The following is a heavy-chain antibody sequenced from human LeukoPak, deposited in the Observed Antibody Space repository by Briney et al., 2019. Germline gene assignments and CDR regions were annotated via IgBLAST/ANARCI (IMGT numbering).Heavy chain of an antibody. CDR2: IYTSGST. Sequence: PSETLSLTCTVSGGSISSYYWSWIRQPAGKGLEWIGRIYTSGSTNYNPSLKSRVTMSVDTSKNQFSLKLSSVTAADTAVYYCAREGYCSSNSCHAEDTAFDYWGQGTLVTVSS. CDR1: GGSISSYY. CDR3: AREGYCSSNSCHAEDTAFDY. V-gene: IGHV4-4*07. D-gene: IGHD2-2*01. J-gene: IGHJ4*02.